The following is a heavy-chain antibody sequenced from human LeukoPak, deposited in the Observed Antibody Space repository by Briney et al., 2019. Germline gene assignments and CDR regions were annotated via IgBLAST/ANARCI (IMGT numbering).Heavy chain of an antibody. CDR3: ARDPVTTVTTAY. V-gene: IGHV4-34*01. CDR2: INHSGST. D-gene: IGHD4-11*01. CDR1: GGSFSGYY. J-gene: IGHJ4*02. Sequence: PSETLSLTCAVYGGSFSGYYWSWIRQPPGKGLEWIGEINHSGSTNYNPSLKSRVTISVDRSKNQFSLKLSSVTAADTAVYYCARDPVTTVTTAYWGQGTLVTVSS.